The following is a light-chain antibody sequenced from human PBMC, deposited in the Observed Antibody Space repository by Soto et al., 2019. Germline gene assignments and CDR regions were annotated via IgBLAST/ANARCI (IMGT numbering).Light chain of an antibody. CDR3: QQRSNWPLI. CDR2: DAS. CDR1: QSVSRY. V-gene: IGKV3-11*01. J-gene: IGKJ4*01. Sequence: EIVLTQSPDTLSLSPGESATLSCRASQSVSRYLAWYQQKPGQTPRLLIYDASNRAAGIPARFSGSGSGTDFTLTISSLEPEDFAVYYCQQRSNWPLIFGGGTKVEIK.